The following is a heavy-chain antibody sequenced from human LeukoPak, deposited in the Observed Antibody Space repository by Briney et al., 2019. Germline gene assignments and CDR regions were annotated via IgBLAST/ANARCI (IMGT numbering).Heavy chain of an antibody. CDR3: ARAASVGVVRGEPGGVDY. Sequence: SETLSLTCTVSGGSISSSSYYWGWIRQPPGKGLEWIGSIYYSGSTYYNPSLKSRVTISVDTSKNQFSLKLSSVTAADTAVYYCARAASVGVVRGEPGGVDYWGQGTLVTVSS. V-gene: IGHV4-39*01. CDR1: GGSISSSSYY. J-gene: IGHJ4*02. D-gene: IGHD3-10*01. CDR2: IYYSGST.